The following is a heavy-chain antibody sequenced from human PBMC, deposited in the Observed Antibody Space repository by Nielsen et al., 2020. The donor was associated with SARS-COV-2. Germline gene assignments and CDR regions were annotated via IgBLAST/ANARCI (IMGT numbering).Heavy chain of an antibody. V-gene: IGHV1-46*04. CDR1: GYIITNYW. J-gene: IGHJ6*02. D-gene: IGHD3-3*01. Sequence: ASVKVSCKASGYIITNYWIHWVRQAPGQGLEWMGIMDPSSGSTRYAQKLQGRVTMTRDTSTSTVYIEVSSLRSEDTAVYYCARYDFWSGYALEMDVWGQGTTVTVSS. CDR2: MDPSSGST. CDR3: ARYDFWSGYALEMDV.